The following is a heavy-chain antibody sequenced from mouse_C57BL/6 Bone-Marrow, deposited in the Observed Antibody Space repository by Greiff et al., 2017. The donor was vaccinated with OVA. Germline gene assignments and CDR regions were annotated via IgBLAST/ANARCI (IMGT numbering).Heavy chain of an antibody. CDR3: ARGYYGSSVFDY. CDR1: GYTFTSYG. CDR2: IYPRSGYT. V-gene: IGHV1-81*01. D-gene: IGHD1-1*01. Sequence: QVQLKESGAELARPGASVKLSCKASGYTFTSYGISWVQQRTGQGLEWIGEIYPRSGYTYYNEKFKGKATLTADKSSSTAYMELRGLTSEDSAVYVGARGYYGSSVFDYWGQGTTLTVSS. J-gene: IGHJ2*01.